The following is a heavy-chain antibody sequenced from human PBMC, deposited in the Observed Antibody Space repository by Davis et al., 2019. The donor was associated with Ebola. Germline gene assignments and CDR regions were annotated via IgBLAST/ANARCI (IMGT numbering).Heavy chain of an antibody. D-gene: IGHD6-19*01. CDR1: GFSFSSYW. CDR3: ATTQWLREFDN. V-gene: IGHV3-53*05. J-gene: IGHJ4*02. Sequence: GGSLRLSCEASGFSFSSYWMSWVRQAPGKGLEWVSVIYDQSTAYADAVRGRFIISRDKSNNTLYLEMSSLRVDDTAVYYCATTQWLREFDNWGQGTLVTVSS. CDR2: IYDQST.